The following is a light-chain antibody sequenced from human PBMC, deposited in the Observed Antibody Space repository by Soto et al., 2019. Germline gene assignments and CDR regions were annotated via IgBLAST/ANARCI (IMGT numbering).Light chain of an antibody. J-gene: IGKJ1*01. CDR1: QSVSSY. Sequence: EIVLTQSPATLSLSPGERATLSCRASQSVSSYLAWYQQKPGQAPRLLIYDASNRATGIPARFSGSGSGTDFTLTISSLEPEDFAVYYCQQRSNWLPATFGQGTKVDIK. CDR3: QQRSNWLPAT. V-gene: IGKV3-11*01. CDR2: DAS.